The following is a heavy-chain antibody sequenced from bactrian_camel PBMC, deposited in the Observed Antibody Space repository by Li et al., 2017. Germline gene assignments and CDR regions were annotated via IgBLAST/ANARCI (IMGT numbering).Heavy chain of an antibody. D-gene: IGHD6*01. CDR3: AKDDGGSSDFGY. CDR2: IHSGSGTT. Sequence: HVQLVESGGGLVQPGGSLRLSCAASAFPFSSYWMYWVRQAPGKGLEQVSRIHSGSGTTEYGDSVKGRFTISRDNSKNTLYLQLNSLKTEDTAMYYCAKDDGGSSDFGYWGQGTQVTVS. V-gene: IGHV3S1*01. J-gene: IGHJ6*01. CDR1: AFPFSSYW.